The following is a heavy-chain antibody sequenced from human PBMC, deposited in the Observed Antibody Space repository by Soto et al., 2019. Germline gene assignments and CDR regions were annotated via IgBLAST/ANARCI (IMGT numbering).Heavy chain of an antibody. CDR2: INPNSGGT. V-gene: IGHV1-2*04. CDR3: ARAPTIAAAGVPYYDY. D-gene: IGHD6-13*01. CDR1: GYTFTGYY. J-gene: IGHJ4*02. Sequence: GASVKVSCKASGYTFTGYYMHWVRQAPGQGLEWMGWINPNSGGTNYAQKFQGWVTMTRDTSISTAYMELSRLRSDDTAVYYCARAPTIAAAGVPYYDYWGQGTLVTVSS.